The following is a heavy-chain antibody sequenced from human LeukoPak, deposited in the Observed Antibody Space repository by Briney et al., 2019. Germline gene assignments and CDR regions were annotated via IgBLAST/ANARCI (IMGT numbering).Heavy chain of an antibody. CDR2: IYTSGST. D-gene: IGHD3-3*01. CDR1: GGSISSGSYY. J-gene: IGHJ6*03. V-gene: IGHV4-61*02. CDR3: ASGTLRLWSGYYPYYYYYYMDV. Sequence: SETLSLTCTVSGGSISSGSYYWSWIRQPAGKGLEWIGRIYTSGSTNYNPSLKSRVTISVDTSKNQFSLKLSSVTAADTAVYYCASGTLRLWSGYYPYYYYYYMDVWGKGTTVTVSS.